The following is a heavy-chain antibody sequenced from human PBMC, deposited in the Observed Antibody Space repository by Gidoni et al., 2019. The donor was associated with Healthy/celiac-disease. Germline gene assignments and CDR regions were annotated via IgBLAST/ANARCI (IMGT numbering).Heavy chain of an antibody. CDR3: ARLQVFDMRAATTFIDY. CDR2: IYPGDSDT. D-gene: IGHD2-15*01. J-gene: IGHJ4*02. V-gene: IGHV5-51*01. CDR1: GYSFTSYW. Sequence: EVQLVQSGAEVKKPGESLKISCKGSGYSFTSYWIGWVRQMPGKGLEWMGIIYPGDSDTRYSPSFQGQVTISADKSISTAYLQWSSLKASDTAMYYCARLQVFDMRAATTFIDYWGQGTLVTVSS.